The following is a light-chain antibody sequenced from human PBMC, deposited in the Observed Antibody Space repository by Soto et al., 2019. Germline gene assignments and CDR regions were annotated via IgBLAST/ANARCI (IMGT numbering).Light chain of an antibody. CDR2: EVS. CDR3: SSYTTIKTVV. Sequence: QSVLTQPASVSGSPGQSITIXCXGTSSDIGXXXYVSWFQHHPGKAPKLIIFEVSNRPSGISDRFSGFKSANTAYLTISGVQPEDEADYHCSSYTTIKTVVFGGGTKLTVL. CDR1: SSDIGXXXY. V-gene: IGLV2-14*01. J-gene: IGLJ2*01.